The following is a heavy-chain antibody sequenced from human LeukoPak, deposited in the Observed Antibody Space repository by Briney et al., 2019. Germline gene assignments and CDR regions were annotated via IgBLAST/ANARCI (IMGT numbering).Heavy chain of an antibody. Sequence: ASVKVSCKASGYTFTGYYIHWVRQAPGQGLEWMGWIDPNSGGTIYAQKFQGRVTMTRDTSISTAYMELSGLRSDDTAVYYCARDPSRYYGSGSYYSFMDVWGQGTTVTVSS. CDR2: IDPNSGGT. CDR3: ARDPSRYYGSGSYYSFMDV. V-gene: IGHV1-2*02. J-gene: IGHJ6*02. CDR1: GYTFTGYY. D-gene: IGHD3-10*01.